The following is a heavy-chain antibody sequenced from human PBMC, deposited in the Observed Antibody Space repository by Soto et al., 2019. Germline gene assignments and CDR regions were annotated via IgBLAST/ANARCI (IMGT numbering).Heavy chain of an antibody. CDR2: IYYSGST. V-gene: IGHV4-30-4*01. J-gene: IGHJ4*02. CDR3: ARVAAPRHSSGYYIFDY. CDR1: GGSISSGDYY. Sequence: KPSETLSLTCTVSGGSISSGDYYWSWIRQPPGKGLEWIGYIYYSGSTYYNPSLKSRVTISVDTSKNQFSLKLSSVTAADTAVYYCARVAAPRHSSGYYIFDYWGQGALVTVSS. D-gene: IGHD3-22*01.